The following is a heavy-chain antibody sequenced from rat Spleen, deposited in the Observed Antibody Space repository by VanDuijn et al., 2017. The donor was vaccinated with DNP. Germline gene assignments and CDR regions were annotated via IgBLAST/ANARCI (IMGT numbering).Heavy chain of an antibody. CDR3: KLGAGY. D-gene: IGHD5-1*01. CDR2: ITTGGEIT. Sequence: EVQLVESGGGLVQPGRSLKLSCAASGFTFSEYYMAWVRQVPGKGLEWIASITTGGEITYYPDSVKGRFTISRDHATNTLYLRLNSLRSEDTAIYYCKLGAGYWGQGVMVTVSS. J-gene: IGHJ2*01. CDR1: GFTFSEYY. V-gene: IGHV5-25*01.